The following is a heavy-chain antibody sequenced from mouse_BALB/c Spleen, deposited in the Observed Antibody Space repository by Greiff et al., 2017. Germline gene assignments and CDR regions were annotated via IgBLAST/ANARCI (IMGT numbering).Heavy chain of an antibody. CDR1: GFNIKDTY. CDR3: ARSRANWVYYFDY. CDR2: IDPANGNT. Sequence: EVKLMESGAELVKPGASVKLSCTASGFNIKDTYMHWVKQRPEQGLEWIGRIDPANGNTKYDPKFQGKATITADTSSNTAYLQLSSLTSEDTAVYYCARSRANWVYYFDYWGQGTTLTVSS. J-gene: IGHJ2*01. V-gene: IGHV14-3*02. D-gene: IGHD4-1*01.